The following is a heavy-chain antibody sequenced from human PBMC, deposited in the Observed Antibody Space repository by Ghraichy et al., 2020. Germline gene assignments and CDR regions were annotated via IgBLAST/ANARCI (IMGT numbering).Heavy chain of an antibody. V-gene: IGHV3-15*01. Sequence: GGSLRLSCAASGFTFSNAWMSWVRQAPGKGLEWVGRIKSKTDGGTTDYVAPVKGRFTISRDDPKNTLYLQMNSLKTEDTAVYYCTTTYYGSGSVYWGQGALVTVSS. D-gene: IGHD3-10*01. CDR3: TTTYYGSGSVY. J-gene: IGHJ4*02. CDR2: IKSKTDGGTT. CDR1: GFTFSNAW.